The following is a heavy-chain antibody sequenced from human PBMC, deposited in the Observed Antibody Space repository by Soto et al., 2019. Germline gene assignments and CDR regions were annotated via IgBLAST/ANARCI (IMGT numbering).Heavy chain of an antibody. CDR3: AKFTFDYDSGSSIDY. CDR1: GFTFSRYG. D-gene: IGHD3-22*01. Sequence: EVRLLESGGGLVQPGGSLRLSCAASGFTFSRYGMSWVRQAPGKGLEWVSVISGSDDNTYYADSVKGRFTISRDNSKNTLYLQMNSLRAEDTALYFCAKFTFDYDSGSSIDYWGQGTLVTVSS. CDR2: ISGSDDNT. J-gene: IGHJ4*02. V-gene: IGHV3-23*01.